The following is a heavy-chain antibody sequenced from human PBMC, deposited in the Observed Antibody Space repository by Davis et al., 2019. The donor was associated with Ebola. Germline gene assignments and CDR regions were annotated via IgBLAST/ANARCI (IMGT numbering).Heavy chain of an antibody. CDR1: GFNFGDYA. D-gene: IGHD2-21*01. CDR2: IRGKAFGGTA. Sequence: GESLKISCTASGFNFGDYAMTWVRQAPGKGLEWVGFIRGKAFGGTAEYAASVKDRFTISRDDSKSIAYLQMNSLNTEDTAVYYCSRPKTHIYGLDVWGPGATVIVSS. J-gene: IGHJ6*02. CDR3: SRPKTHIYGLDV. V-gene: IGHV3-49*04.